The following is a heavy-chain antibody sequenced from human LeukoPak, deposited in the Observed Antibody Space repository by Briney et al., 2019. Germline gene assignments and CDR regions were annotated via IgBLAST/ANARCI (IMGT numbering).Heavy chain of an antibody. CDR1: GFTFSSYW. J-gene: IGHJ6*02. CDR3: ARMPRSTSCQVCYGMDV. D-gene: IGHD2-2*01. Sequence: PGGSLRLSCAASGFTFSSYWMSWVRQAPGKGLEWVANIKQDGSEKYYVDSVKGRFTISRDNAKNSLYLQMNSLRAEDTAVYYCARMPRSTSCQVCYGMDVWGQGTTVTVSS. CDR2: IKQDGSEK. V-gene: IGHV3-7*01.